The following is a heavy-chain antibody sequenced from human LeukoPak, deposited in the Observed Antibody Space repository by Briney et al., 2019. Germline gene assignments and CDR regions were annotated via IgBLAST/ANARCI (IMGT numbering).Heavy chain of an antibody. D-gene: IGHD3-16*01. CDR3: ARRSGGADY. J-gene: IGHJ4*02. V-gene: IGHV5-51*01. CDR1: GYGFSTYW. CDR2: IYPGDSDT. Sequence: GESLQISCKGSGYGFSTYWIGWVRQTPGKGLEWMGIIYPGDSDTRYSPSFQGQVTISADKSITTAYLQWSSLQASDTAIYYCARRSGGADYWGQGTLVTVSS.